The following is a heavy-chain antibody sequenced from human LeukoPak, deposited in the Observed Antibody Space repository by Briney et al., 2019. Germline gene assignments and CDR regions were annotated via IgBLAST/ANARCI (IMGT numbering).Heavy chain of an antibody. J-gene: IGHJ4*02. CDR1: GFPFGTFN. V-gene: IGHV3-21*06. Sequence: GGSLRLSCAASGFPFGTFNMYWVRQAPGKGLEWVSSISGSSNYIYYADSVKGRFTISRDNAKNSLYLQMNSLRAEDTAVYYCASLRDCTSGSCYSRLDYWGQGSLVTVSS. CDR3: ASLRDCTSGSCYSRLDY. CDR2: ISGSSNYI. D-gene: IGHD2-15*01.